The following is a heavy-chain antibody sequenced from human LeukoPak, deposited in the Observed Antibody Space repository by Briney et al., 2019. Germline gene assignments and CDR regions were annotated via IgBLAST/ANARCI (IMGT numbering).Heavy chain of an antibody. D-gene: IGHD5-12*01. CDR2: INHSGST. V-gene: IGHV4-34*01. CDR3: ARGPRGYSGYRKDNWFDP. CDR1: GGSFSGYY. Sequence: PSETLSLTCAVYGGSFSGYYWSWIRQPPGKGLEWIGEINHSGSTNYNPSLKSRVTISVDTSKNQFSLKLSSVTAADTAVYYCARGPRGYSGYRKDNWFDPWGQGTLVTVSS. J-gene: IGHJ5*02.